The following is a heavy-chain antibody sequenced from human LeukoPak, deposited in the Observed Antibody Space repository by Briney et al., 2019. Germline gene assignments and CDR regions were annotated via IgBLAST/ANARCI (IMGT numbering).Heavy chain of an antibody. J-gene: IGHJ5*02. Sequence: AASVKVSCKASGYTFTGYYMHWVRQAPGQGLEWMGWINTNTGNPTYAQGFTGRFVFSLDTSVSTAYLQISSLKTEDTAFYYCARAPTYYSNHDASWFDPWGQGTLVTVSS. CDR2: INTNTGNP. CDR1: GYTFTGYY. CDR3: ARAPTYYSNHDASWFDP. V-gene: IGHV7-4-1*02. D-gene: IGHD4-11*01.